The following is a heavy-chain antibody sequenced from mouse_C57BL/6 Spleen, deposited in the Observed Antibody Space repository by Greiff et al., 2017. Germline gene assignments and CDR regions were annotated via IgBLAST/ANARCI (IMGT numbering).Heavy chain of an antibody. CDR3: AYGSSWFAY. CDR2: IDPSDSET. D-gene: IGHD1-1*02. CDR1: GYTFTSYW. V-gene: IGHV1-52*01. Sequence: VQLQQPGAELVRPGSSVKLSCKASGYTFTSYWMPWVKQRPIQGLEWIGNIDPSDSETNYNQKFKDKATLTVDKSSSTASMQLSSLTSEDSAVYDCAYGSSWFAYWGQGTLVTVSA. J-gene: IGHJ3*01.